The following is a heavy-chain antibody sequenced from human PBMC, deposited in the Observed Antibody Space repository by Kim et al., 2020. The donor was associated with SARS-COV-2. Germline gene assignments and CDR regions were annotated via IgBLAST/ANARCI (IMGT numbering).Heavy chain of an antibody. V-gene: IGHV3-53*04. CDR1: GFTVSSNY. Sequence: GGSLRLSCAASGFTVSSNYMSWVRQAPGKGLEWVSVIYSGGSTYYADSVKGRFTISRHNSKNTLYLQMNSLRAEDTAVYYCARDTYGSGSYSVYWGQGTLVTVSS. D-gene: IGHD3-10*01. J-gene: IGHJ4*02. CDR2: IYSGGST. CDR3: ARDTYGSGSYSVY.